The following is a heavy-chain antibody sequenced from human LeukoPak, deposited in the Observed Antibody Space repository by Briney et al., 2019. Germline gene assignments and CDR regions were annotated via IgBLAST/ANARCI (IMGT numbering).Heavy chain of an antibody. D-gene: IGHD3-22*01. CDR2: ISGSGGST. J-gene: IGHJ5*02. Sequence: PGGSLRLSCAASGFNFRQAWMSWVRQAPGKGLEWVSAISGSGGSTYYADSVKGRFTISRDNSKNTLYLQMNSLRAEDTAVYYCAKAKEYYYDSNNWFDPWGQGTLVTVSS. V-gene: IGHV3-23*01. CDR3: AKAKEYYYDSNNWFDP. CDR1: GFNFRQAW.